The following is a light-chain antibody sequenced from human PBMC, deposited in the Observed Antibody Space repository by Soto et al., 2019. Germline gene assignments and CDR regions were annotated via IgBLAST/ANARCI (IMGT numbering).Light chain of an antibody. CDR2: EVS. CDR3: SSYSRSSTLRV. V-gene: IGLV2-14*01. CDR1: DSDIGSHNY. J-gene: IGLJ1*01. Sequence: QSALTQPASLSGSPGQSITISCTGTDSDIGSHNYVSWYQQHPGKAPKLMIFEVSNRPSGVSNRFSGPKSGSTASLTISGLQTEDEADYYCSSYSRSSTLRVFGSGTKVTVL.